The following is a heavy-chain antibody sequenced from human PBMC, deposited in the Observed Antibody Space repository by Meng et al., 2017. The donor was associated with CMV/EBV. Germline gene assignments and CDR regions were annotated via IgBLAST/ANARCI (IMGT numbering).Heavy chain of an antibody. J-gene: IGHJ6*02. CDR2: TYYRSKWYN. Sequence: SQTLSLTCAISGDSVSSNSAAWNWIRQSPSRGLAWLGRTYYRSKWYNDYAVSVKSRITINPDTSKNQFSLQLNSVTPEDTAVYYCARDFRAVPVLRFLEWSSYGMDVWGQGTTVTVSS. D-gene: IGHD3-3*01. CDR1: GDSVSSNSAA. V-gene: IGHV6-1*01. CDR3: ARDFRAVPVLRFLEWSSYGMDV.